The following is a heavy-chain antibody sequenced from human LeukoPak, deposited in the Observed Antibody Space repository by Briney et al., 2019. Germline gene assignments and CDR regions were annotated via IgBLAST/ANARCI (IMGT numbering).Heavy chain of an antibody. V-gene: IGHV4-59*01. CDR2: IYYGGST. CDR1: GDSIGSYY. Sequence: SETLSLTCSVSGDSIGSYYWTWIRQSPGKGLEWIGYIYYGGSTNYSPSPKSRVSISVDTSNNQFSLQLRSVSAADTAIYYCARGRARDGSYPWFDSWGQGTLVTVSS. J-gene: IGHJ5*01. D-gene: IGHD3-16*02. CDR3: ARGRARDGSYPWFDS.